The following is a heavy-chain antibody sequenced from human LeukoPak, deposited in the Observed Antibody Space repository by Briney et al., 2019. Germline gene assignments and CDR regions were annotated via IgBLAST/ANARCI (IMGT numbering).Heavy chain of an antibody. J-gene: IGHJ4*02. CDR1: GFTFSSYW. CDR3: ARSYYDFWSGYYWGFDY. D-gene: IGHD3-3*01. CDR2: IKQDGSEK. V-gene: IGHV3-7*01. Sequence: SGGSLRLSCAASGFTFSSYWMSWVRQAPGKGLEWVANIKQDGSEKYYVDSVKGRFTIPRDNAKNSLYLQMNSLRAEDTAVYYCARSYYDFWSGYYWGFDYWGQGTLVTVSS.